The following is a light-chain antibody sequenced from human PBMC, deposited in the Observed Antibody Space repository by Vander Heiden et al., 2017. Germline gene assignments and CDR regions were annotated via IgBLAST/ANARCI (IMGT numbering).Light chain of an antibody. V-gene: IGLV1-40*01. Sequence: QSVLPQPPSVSGAPGPRVTISCTGSSSNIGPGSNVHWYQHLPGTGPKLLIYGNINRPSGVPDRFSGSKSGTSASLAITGLQAEDEADYYCQSYDSSLSVVVFGGGTKLTVL. CDR2: GNI. J-gene: IGLJ2*01. CDR3: QSYDSSLSVVV. CDR1: SSNIGPGSN.